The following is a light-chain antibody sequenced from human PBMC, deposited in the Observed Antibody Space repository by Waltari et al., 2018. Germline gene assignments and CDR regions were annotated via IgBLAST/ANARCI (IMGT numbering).Light chain of an antibody. V-gene: IGKV3-11*01. Sequence: EVVLTQSTATLSLSPWERDTLSCRASQIVSVHLARYQQRPGQAPRLLIYEASDRATGVPARCSGSGSGTDFTLTISSLEPEDFAVYYCQQRTDRPPVTFGQGTRVEMK. CDR1: QIVSVH. CDR2: EAS. J-gene: IGKJ1*01. CDR3: QQRTDRPPVT.